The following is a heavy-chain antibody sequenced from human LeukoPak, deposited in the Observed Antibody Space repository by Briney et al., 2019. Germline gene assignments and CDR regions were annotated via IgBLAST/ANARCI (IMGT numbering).Heavy chain of an antibody. V-gene: IGHV1-3*01. Sequence: GASVKVSCKASGYTFTGYAMHWVRQAPGQRLEWMGWINAGNGNTKYSQKFQGRVTITRDTSASTAYMELSSLRSEDTAVYYCARDRLVGATLDAFDIWGQGTMVTVSS. D-gene: IGHD1-26*01. CDR3: ARDRLVGATLDAFDI. CDR1: GYTFTGYA. CDR2: INAGNGNT. J-gene: IGHJ3*02.